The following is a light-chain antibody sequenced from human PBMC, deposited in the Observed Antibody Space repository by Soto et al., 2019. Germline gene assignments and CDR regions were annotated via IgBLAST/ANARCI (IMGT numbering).Light chain of an antibody. J-gene: IGLJ1*01. V-gene: IGLV2-14*03. CDR1: SSDVGGYNF. CDR2: DVS. CDR3: TSYTTSFTYV. Sequence: QSALTQPASVSGSPGQSITISSTGTSSDVGGYNFVSWYQHHPGKAPKLIIYDVSNRPSGVSNRFSGSKSGNTASLTISGLQAEDDADYYCTSYTTSFTYVFGTGTKVTVL.